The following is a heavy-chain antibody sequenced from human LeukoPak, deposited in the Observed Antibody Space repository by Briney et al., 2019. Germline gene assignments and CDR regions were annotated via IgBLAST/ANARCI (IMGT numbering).Heavy chain of an antibody. D-gene: IGHD5-12*01. Sequence: ASVKVSCKASVYRFNIYGISWLRQAPGQGLEWMGWISAFNGNTNYARNFQDRVTMTTDTSTSTAFMELTSLSSDDTAVYYCARSPPSTGYDRFDTWGQGTLVTVSS. V-gene: IGHV1-18*01. CDR3: ARSPPSTGYDRFDT. J-gene: IGHJ4*02. CDR1: VYRFNIYG. CDR2: ISAFNGNT.